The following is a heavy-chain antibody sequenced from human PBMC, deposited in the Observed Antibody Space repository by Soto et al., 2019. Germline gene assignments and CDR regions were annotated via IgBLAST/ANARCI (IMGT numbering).Heavy chain of an antibody. V-gene: IGHV4-59*08. CDR2: IYYSGST. CDR3: ARREPVLFIGAFDI. D-gene: IGHD2-15*01. CDR1: GGSISSYY. Sequence: TSETLSLTCTVSGGSISSYYWSWIRQPPGKGLEWIGYIYYSGSTNYNPSLKSRVTISVDTSKNQFSLKLSSATAADTAVYYCARREPVLFIGAFDIWGQGTMVTVSS. J-gene: IGHJ3*02.